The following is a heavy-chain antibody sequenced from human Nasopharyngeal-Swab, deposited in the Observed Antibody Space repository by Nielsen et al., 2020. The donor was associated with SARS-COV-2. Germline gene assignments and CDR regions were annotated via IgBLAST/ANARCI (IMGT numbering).Heavy chain of an antibody. CDR3: ARGFPGIRIFDI. CDR2: VNHSGST. Sequence: SETLSPTCAVYGGSFSDYYWNWIRQPPGKGLQWIGEVNHSGSTNYNPSLKSRVTISVDTSKNQFSLKLSSVTAADTAVYYCARGFPGIRIFDIWGQGTMVTVSS. D-gene: IGHD1-26*01. V-gene: IGHV4-34*01. CDR1: GGSFSDYY. J-gene: IGHJ3*02.